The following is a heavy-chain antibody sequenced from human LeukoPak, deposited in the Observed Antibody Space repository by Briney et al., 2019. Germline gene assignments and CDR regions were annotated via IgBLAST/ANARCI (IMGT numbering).Heavy chain of an antibody. CDR3: VRDIEPPDAFDI. CDR2: IYYSGST. CDR1: GGSISSSSYY. Sequence: PSETLSLTCTVPGGSISSSSYYWGWIRQPPGKGLEWIGSIYYSGSTYYNPSLKSRVTISVDTSKNQFSLKLSSVTAADTAVYYCVRDIEPPDAFDIWGQGTMVTVSS. V-gene: IGHV4-39*07. J-gene: IGHJ3*02. D-gene: IGHD1-14*01.